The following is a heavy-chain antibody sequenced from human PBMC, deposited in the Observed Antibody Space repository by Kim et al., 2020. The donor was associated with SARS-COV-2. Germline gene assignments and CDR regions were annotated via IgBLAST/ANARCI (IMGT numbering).Heavy chain of an antibody. J-gene: IGHJ5*02. D-gene: IGHD5-12*01. Sequence: GGSLRLSCAASGFTFSNYWMHWVRQAPDKGLEWVANIKQDGSEKYYVDSVKGRFTISRDNAKNSLYLQMNSLRAEDTAVYYCATDRISGSFGPWGQGTLVTVSS. CDR2: IKQDGSEK. CDR3: ATDRISGSFGP. V-gene: IGHV3-7*01. CDR1: GFTFSNYW.